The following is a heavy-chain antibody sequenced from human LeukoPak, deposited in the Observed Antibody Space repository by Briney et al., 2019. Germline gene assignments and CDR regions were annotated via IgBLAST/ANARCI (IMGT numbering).Heavy chain of an antibody. CDR3: ARVVSQHNNFDY. CDR2: INPSGGST. D-gene: IGHD2-15*01. CDR1: GFPFSTFS. J-gene: IGHJ4*02. Sequence: GGSLRLSCAASGFPFSTFSMHWVRQAPGQGLEWMGIINPSGGSTSYAQKFQGRVTMTRDTSTSTVYMELSSLRSEDTAVYYCARVVSQHNNFDYWGQGTLVTVSS. V-gene: IGHV1-46*01.